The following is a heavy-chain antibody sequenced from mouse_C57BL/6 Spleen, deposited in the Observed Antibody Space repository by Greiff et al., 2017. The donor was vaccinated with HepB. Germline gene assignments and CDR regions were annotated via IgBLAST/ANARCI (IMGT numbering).Heavy chain of an antibody. V-gene: IGHV3-6*01. D-gene: IGHD1-1*01. Sequence: EVQLQESGPGLVKPSQSLSLTCSVTSYSITSGYYWNWIRQFPGNKLEWMGYISYDGSNNYNPSLKNRISITRDTSKNQFFLKLNSVTTEDTATYYCARLITTVVAFDYWGQGTTLTVSS. CDR2: ISYDGSN. CDR1: SYSITSGYY. J-gene: IGHJ2*01. CDR3: ARLITTVVAFDY.